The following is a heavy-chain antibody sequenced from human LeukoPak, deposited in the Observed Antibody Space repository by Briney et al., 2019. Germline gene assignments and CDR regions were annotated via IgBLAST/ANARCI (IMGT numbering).Heavy chain of an antibody. J-gene: IGHJ3*02. CDR3: ARDVVRIPPGHFDI. CDR2: ISAYNGNT. CDR1: GYTFTSDG. V-gene: IGHV1-18*01. Sequence: ASVKVSCKASGYTFTSDGISLGRKAPGQGLDWMGWISAYNGNTNYAQKLQGRVTMTTDTSTSTAYMELRSPRSDDTAVYYCARDVVRIPPGHFDIWGQGTMVTVSS. D-gene: IGHD2-15*01.